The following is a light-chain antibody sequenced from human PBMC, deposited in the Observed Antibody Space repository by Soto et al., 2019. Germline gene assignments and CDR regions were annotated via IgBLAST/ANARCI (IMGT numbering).Light chain of an antibody. CDR2: KAS. V-gene: IGKV1-5*03. J-gene: IGKJ1*01. CDR3: QHYYSYSEA. Sequence: DIQMTQPPSTLSGSVGDRVTITCRARQTISSWLAWYQQKPGKAPKLLIYKASTLKSGVPSRFSVSGSGTEFTLTISSLQPDDFATYYCQHYYSYSEAFGQGTKVELK. CDR1: QTISSW.